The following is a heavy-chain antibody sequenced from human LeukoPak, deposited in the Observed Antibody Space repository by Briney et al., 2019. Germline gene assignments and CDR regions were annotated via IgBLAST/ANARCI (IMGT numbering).Heavy chain of an antibody. Sequence: GGSLRLSCAASGFTFSSYWMSWVRQAPGKGLEWVANIKQDGSEKYYVDSVKGRFTIPRDNAKNSLYLQMNSLRAEDTAVYYCARVSTYYYDSSGYRYFDLWGRGTLVTVSS. CDR1: GFTFSSYW. CDR3: ARVSTYYYDSSGYRYFDL. D-gene: IGHD3-22*01. V-gene: IGHV3-7*01. CDR2: IKQDGSEK. J-gene: IGHJ2*01.